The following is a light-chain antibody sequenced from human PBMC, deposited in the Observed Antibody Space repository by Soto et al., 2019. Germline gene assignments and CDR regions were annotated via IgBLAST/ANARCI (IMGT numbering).Light chain of an antibody. V-gene: IGKV1-5*01. CDR3: QQYHTEWT. J-gene: IGKJ1*01. CDR1: ESIDNW. CDR2: AAS. Sequence: IQVTQSPATLSASEGDTVTITCRASESIDNWLAWYQQKPGKAPKLLIFAASTLVRGVPSRFSGRGSGTEFTLTISSLQADDYATFYCQQYHTEWTFGQGTKVEIK.